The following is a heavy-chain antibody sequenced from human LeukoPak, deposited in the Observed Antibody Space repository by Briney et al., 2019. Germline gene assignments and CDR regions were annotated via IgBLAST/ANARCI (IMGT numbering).Heavy chain of an antibody. CDR1: GFSLSTSGMR. J-gene: IGHJ4*02. D-gene: IGHD3-16*02. CDR3: ARMVISSYYFDY. CDR2: IDWDDDK. Sequence: SGPTLVNPTQTLTLTCTFSGFSLSTSGMRVSWIRQPPGKALEWLARIDWDDDKFYSTSLKTRLTISKDTSKNQVVLTMTNMDPVDTATYYCARMVISSYYFDYWGQGNPGHRLL. V-gene: IGHV2-70*04.